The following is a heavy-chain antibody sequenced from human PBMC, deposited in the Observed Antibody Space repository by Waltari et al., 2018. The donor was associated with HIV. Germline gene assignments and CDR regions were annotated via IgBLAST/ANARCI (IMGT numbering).Heavy chain of an antibody. J-gene: IGHJ5*02. Sequence: QVQLQESGPGLVKPSQTLSLTCTGSGGSISSGSYHWGWPRQRAGKGLEWTGRLYASGTTDYNPSLKSRATISGDPSQNQFSRKLSTVTAADTDVYYCARAVVGGYDLGNNWFDPWGQGTLVTVSS. CDR2: LYASGTT. D-gene: IGHD5-12*01. CDR3: ARAVVGGYDLGNNWFDP. CDR1: GGSISSGSYH. V-gene: IGHV4-61*02.